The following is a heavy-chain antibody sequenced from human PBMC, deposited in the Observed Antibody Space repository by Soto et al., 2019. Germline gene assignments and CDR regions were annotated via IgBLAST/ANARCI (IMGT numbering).Heavy chain of an antibody. CDR3: ARLAMVRGVPTYGREV. CDR1: GYSFTSYW. CDR2: IDPSDSYT. V-gene: IGHV5-10-1*01. Sequence: GESLKISCKGSGYSFTSYWISWVRQMPGKGLEWMGRIDPSDSYTNYSPSFQGHVTISADKSISTAYLQWSSLKASDTAMYYCARLAMVRGVPTYGREVWGQGTTVTVSS. J-gene: IGHJ6*02. D-gene: IGHD3-10*01.